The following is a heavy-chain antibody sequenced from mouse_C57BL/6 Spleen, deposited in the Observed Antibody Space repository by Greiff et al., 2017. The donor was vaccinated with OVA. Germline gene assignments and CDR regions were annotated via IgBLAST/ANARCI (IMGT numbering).Heavy chain of an antibody. J-gene: IGHJ3*01. CDR2: IDPSDSYT. CDR1: GYTFTSYW. Sequence: QVQLQQPGAELVMPGASVKLSCKASGYTFTSYWMHWVKQRPGQGLEWIGEIDPSDSYTTYNQKFKGKSTLTVDKSSSTAYMQLSSLTSEDSAVYYCARGAWFAYWGQGTLVTVSA. CDR3: ARGAWFAY. V-gene: IGHV1-69*01.